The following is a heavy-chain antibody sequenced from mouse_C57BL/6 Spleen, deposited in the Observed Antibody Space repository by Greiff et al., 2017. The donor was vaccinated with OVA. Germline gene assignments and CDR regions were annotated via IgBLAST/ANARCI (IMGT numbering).Heavy chain of an antibody. V-gene: IGHV1-53*01. CDR3: AREGGYEDWYFDV. CDR1: GYTFTSYW. D-gene: IGHD2-2*01. Sequence: VQLQQPGTELVKPGASVKLSCKASGYTFTSYWMHWVKQRPGQGLEWIGNINPSNGGTNYNEKFKSKATLTVDKSSSTAYMQLSSLTSEDSAVYYCAREGGYEDWYFDVWGTGTTVTVSS. J-gene: IGHJ1*03. CDR2: INPSNGGT.